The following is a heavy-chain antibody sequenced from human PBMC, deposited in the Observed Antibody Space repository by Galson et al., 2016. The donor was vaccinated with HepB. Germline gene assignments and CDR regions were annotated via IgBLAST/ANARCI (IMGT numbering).Heavy chain of an antibody. CDR3: AHGSGWLFDQ. V-gene: IGHV2-5*01. Sequence: PALVKPTQTLTLTRTFSGFSLSSTATGVGWIRQPPGKALEWFALIYWNDNKYFRPSLQSRLTITKDTSKNQVILTMTNMDPVDTATYYCAHGSGWLFDQWGQGTLVTVSS. CDR1: GFSLSSTATG. D-gene: IGHD6-25*01. J-gene: IGHJ4*02. CDR2: IYWNDNK.